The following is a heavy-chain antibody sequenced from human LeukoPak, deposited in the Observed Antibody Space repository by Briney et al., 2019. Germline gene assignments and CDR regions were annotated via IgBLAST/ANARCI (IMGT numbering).Heavy chain of an antibody. J-gene: IGHJ6*02. Sequence: GGSLRLSCAASGFTFKTHAMSWVRQAPGKGLEWVSRIDDGGVIRSYADSVKGRFTISRDNSKMTLTLQMNSLRAEDTAVYYCATRFKRNYYYHYAMDVWGQGTTVTVSS. CDR1: GFTFKTHA. D-gene: IGHD1-1*01. CDR2: IDDGGVIR. CDR3: ATRFKRNYYYHYAMDV. V-gene: IGHV3-23*01.